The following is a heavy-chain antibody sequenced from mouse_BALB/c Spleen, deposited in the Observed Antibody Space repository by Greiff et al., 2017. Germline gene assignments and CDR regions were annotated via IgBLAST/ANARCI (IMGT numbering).Heavy chain of an antibody. D-gene: IGHD1-1*01. CDR1: GDSITSGY. V-gene: IGHV3-8*02. Sequence: DVQLQESGPSLVKPSQTLSLTCSVTGDSITSGYWNWIRKFPGNKLEYMGYISYSGSTYYNPSLKSRISITRDTSKNQYYLQLNSVTTEDTATYYCSRSYDSSLSYFYYWGQGTTLTVSS. CDR2: ISYSGST. J-gene: IGHJ2*01. CDR3: SRSYDSSLSYFYY.